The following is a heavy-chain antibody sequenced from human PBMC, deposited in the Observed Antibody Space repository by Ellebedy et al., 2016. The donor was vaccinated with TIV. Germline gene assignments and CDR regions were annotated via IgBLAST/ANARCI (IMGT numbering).Heavy chain of an antibody. J-gene: IGHJ4*02. Sequence: GGSLRLXXAASGFTFSSFSMHWVRQAPGKGLEWVSYITSSSTTIYYADSVKGRFTISRDNSKNTLYLQMNSLRAEDTAVYYCAREGYCSSTSCYPDYWGQGTLVTVSS. D-gene: IGHD2-2*01. CDR3: AREGYCSSTSCYPDY. CDR1: GFTFSSFS. CDR2: ITSSSTTI. V-gene: IGHV3-48*01.